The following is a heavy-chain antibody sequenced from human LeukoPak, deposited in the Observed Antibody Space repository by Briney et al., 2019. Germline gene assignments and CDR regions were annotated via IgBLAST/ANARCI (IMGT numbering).Heavy chain of an antibody. CDR3: ARESVDRDLDY. J-gene: IGHJ4*02. CDR1: GGSISSSSYY. CDR2: IYYSGST. Sequence: PSETLSLTCTVSGGSISSSSYYWGWIRQPPGKGLEWIGSIYYSGSTYYNPSLKSRVTISVDTSKNQFSLKLSSVTAADTAVYYCARESVDRDLDYWGQGTLVTVSS. D-gene: IGHD3-10*01. V-gene: IGHV4-39*01.